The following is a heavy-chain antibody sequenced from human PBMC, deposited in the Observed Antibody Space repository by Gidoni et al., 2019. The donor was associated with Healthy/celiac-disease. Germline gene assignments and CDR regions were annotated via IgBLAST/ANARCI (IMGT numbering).Heavy chain of an antibody. CDR2: IYSGGST. V-gene: IGHV3-53*01. CDR1: GFHVSSNY. J-gene: IGHJ4*02. Sequence: EVQLVESGGGLIQPGGSLRLSCAASGFHVSSNYMSWVRQAPGKGLEGVSVIYSGGSTYYADSVKGRFTISRDNSKNTLYLQMNSLRAEDTAVYYCAREGDGDYYGYFDYWGQGTLVTVSS. D-gene: IGHD4-17*01. CDR3: AREGDGDYYGYFDY.